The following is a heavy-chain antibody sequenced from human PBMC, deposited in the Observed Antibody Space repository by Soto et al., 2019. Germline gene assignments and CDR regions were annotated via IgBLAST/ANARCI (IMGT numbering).Heavy chain of an antibody. J-gene: IGHJ5*02. CDR1: GYTLTSYA. CDR2: INAGNGNT. CDR3: ARGYRITIFGVVIISDWFDP. Sequence: ASVKVSCKASGYTLTSYAMHWVRQAPGQRLEWMGWINAGNGNTKYSQKFQGRVTITRDTSASTAYMELSSLRSEDTAVYYCARGYRITIFGVVIISDWFDPWGQGTLVTSPQ. D-gene: IGHD3-3*01. V-gene: IGHV1-3*01.